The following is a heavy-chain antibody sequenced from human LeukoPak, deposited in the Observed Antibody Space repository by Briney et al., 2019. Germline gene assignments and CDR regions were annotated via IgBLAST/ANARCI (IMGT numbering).Heavy chain of an antibody. Sequence: PSETLSLTCAVYGGSFSGYYWSWIRQPPGTGLQWIGEINHSGSANYNPSLKSRVTISVDTSKNQFSLKLSSVTAADTAVYYCARHCSSTSCPWGYYFDYWGQGTLVTVSS. CDR3: ARHCSSTSCPWGYYFDY. V-gene: IGHV4-34*01. J-gene: IGHJ4*02. CDR1: GGSFSGYY. D-gene: IGHD2-2*01. CDR2: INHSGSA.